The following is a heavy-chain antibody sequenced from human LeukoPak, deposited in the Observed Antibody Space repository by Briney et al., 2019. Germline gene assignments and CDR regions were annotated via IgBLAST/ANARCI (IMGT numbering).Heavy chain of an antibody. D-gene: IGHD2-2*01. Sequence: GGSLRLSCAASGFTFSSYAMSWVRQAPGKGLEWVSAISGSGGSTYYADSVKGRFTISRDNSKNTLYLQMNSLRAEDTAVYYCAKVGGTDIVVVPAAKRADYWGQGTLVTVSS. CDR1: GFTFSSYA. J-gene: IGHJ4*02. CDR3: AKVGGTDIVVVPAAKRADY. CDR2: ISGSGGST. V-gene: IGHV3-23*01.